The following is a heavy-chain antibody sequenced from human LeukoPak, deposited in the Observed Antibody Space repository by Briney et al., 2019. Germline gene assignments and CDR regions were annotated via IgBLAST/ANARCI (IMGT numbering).Heavy chain of an antibody. J-gene: IGHJ4*02. D-gene: IGHD2-15*01. Sequence: SETLSLTCTVSGGSISSYYWSWIRQPAGKGLEWIGRIYTSGSTNYNPSLKSRVTMSVDTSKNQFSLKLSSVTAADTAVYYCAREGSICSGGSCYDYFDYWGQGTLVTVSS. CDR2: IYTSGST. CDR1: GGSISSYY. V-gene: IGHV4-4*07. CDR3: AREGSICSGGSCYDYFDY.